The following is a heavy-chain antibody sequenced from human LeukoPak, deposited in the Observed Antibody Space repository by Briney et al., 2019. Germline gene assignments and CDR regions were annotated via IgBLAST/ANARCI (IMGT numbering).Heavy chain of an antibody. CDR1: GFTFSSYA. Sequence: GGSLRLSCAASGFTFSSYAMTWVRQAPGKGLEWVSTFTSSGGTTYYAASVKGRFTISRDNSKNTLYLQMNSLRAEDTAVYYCAKDGVAPGSGGNYFDYWGQGTLVTVSS. J-gene: IGHJ4*02. D-gene: IGHD3-10*01. V-gene: IGHV3-23*01. CDR3: AKDGVAPGSGGNYFDY. CDR2: FTSSGGTT.